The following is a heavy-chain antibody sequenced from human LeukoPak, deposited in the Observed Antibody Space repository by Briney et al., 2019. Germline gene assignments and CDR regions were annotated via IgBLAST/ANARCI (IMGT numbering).Heavy chain of an antibody. CDR1: GFTFSAYA. D-gene: IGHD3-22*01. V-gene: IGHV3-43*02. CDR2: ISGDGGST. J-gene: IGHJ4*02. CDR3: AKDRSDYYDSSGYYEYFDY. Sequence: GGSLRLSCSASGFTFSAYAMYWVRQAPGKGLEWVSLISGDGGSTYYADSVKGRFTISRDNSKDSLYLQMNSLRTEDTALYYCAKDRSDYYDSSGYYEYFDYWGQGTLVTVSS.